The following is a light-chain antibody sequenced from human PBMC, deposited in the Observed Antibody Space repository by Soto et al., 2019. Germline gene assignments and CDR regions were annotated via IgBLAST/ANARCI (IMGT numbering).Light chain of an antibody. CDR1: RSDVGGYNF. CDR2: EVN. J-gene: IGLJ2*01. Sequence: QSALTQPPSASGSPGQSVTISCTGTRSDVGGYNFVSWYQQHPGKAPKLMIYEVNKRPSEVPDRFSGSKSGNTASLTVSGLQAEDEADYYCSSYAGSNNPHVVFGGGTKLTVL. CDR3: SSYAGSNNPHVV. V-gene: IGLV2-8*01.